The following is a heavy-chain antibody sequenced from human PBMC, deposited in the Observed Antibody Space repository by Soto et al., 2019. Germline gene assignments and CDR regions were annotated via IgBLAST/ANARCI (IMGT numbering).Heavy chain of an antibody. D-gene: IGHD6-19*01. J-gene: IGHJ4*01. V-gene: IGHV3-7*01. CDR3: GTDGSSGWRFDS. CDR1: GFTFSNYW. CDR2: IRQDGSQK. Sequence: EVQLVESGGGLVQPGGSLRLSCEASGFTFSNYWMSWIRQAPGKGLEWVANIRQDGSQKYLVDSVTGRFTISRDNAKKSLYLHMRGIRTGGAAVYCFGTDGSSGWRFDSWGHGTLVTVSS.